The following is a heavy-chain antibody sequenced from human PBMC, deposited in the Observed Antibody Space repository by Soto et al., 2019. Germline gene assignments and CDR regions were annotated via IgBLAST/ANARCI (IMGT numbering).Heavy chain of an antibody. D-gene: IGHD2-2*01. Sequence: QVQLVQSGAEVKKPGSSVKVSCKASGGTFSSYCISWVRQAPGQGLEWMGGIIPISGTANYAQKFQGGVTITADESTSTAYMELSSLRSEDTAVYYCARSQGSSTSLEIYYYYYYGMDVWGQGTTVTVSS. CDR1: GGTFSSYC. J-gene: IGHJ6*02. CDR3: ARSQGSSTSLEIYYYYYYGMDV. V-gene: IGHV1-69*01. CDR2: IIPISGTA.